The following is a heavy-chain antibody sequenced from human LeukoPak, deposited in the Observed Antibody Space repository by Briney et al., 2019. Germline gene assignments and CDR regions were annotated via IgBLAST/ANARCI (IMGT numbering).Heavy chain of an antibody. CDR3: ARDPNALDY. D-gene: IGHD2-2*01. Sequence: GGSLRLSCVASGFTFSSYSMNWVRQAPGRGLERVSYIRSSGNPLYYADSVKGRFTISRDNGKNSLYLQMNSLRAEDTAVYYCARDPNALDYWGQGTLVTVSS. V-gene: IGHV3-48*01. J-gene: IGHJ4*02. CDR2: IRSSGNPL. CDR1: GFTFSSYS.